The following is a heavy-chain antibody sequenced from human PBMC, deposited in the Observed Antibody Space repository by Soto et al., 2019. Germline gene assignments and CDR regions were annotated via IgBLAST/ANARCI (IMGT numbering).Heavy chain of an antibody. CDR1: GFTFSSYG. J-gene: IGHJ4*02. Sequence: QVQLVESGGGVVQPGRSLRLSCAASGFTFSSYGMHWVRQAPGKGLEWVAVIWYDGSNKYYADSVKGRFTISRDNSENTLYLHMNSLRAEDTAVYYCAVGLVVPAAEVQTLWGQGTLVTVSS. CDR3: AVGLVVPAAEVQTL. D-gene: IGHD2-2*01. CDR2: IWYDGSNK. V-gene: IGHV3-33*01.